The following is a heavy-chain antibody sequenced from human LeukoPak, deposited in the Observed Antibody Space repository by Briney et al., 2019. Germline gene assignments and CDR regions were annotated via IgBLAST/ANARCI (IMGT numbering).Heavy chain of an antibody. CDR3: AMLNVGTLMDGDY. D-gene: IGHD4/OR15-4a*01. CDR2: ITGSSNYI. J-gene: IGHJ4*02. V-gene: IGHV3-21*01. Sequence: PGGSLRLSCSASGFTFTNYAMYWVRQAPGKGLEWVSLITGSSNYISYADSVKGRFTISRDNAKNSLYLQMNSLRAEDTAVYYCAMLNVGTLMDGDYWGQGTLVTVSS. CDR1: GFTFTNYA.